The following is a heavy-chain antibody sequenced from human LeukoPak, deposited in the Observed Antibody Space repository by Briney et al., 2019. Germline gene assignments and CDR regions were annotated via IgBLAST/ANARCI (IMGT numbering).Heavy chain of an antibody. V-gene: IGHV3-23*01. CDR1: GFSFSSYA. CDR2: ISGDGTRT. Sequence: GGSLRLSCAASGFSFSSYAMTWARQAPVEGLEWVSAISGDGTRTYYADSVKGRFTISRDNSKNTLYLEMSGLRVEDTAIYYCAKWPEGAMDYFDYWGQGTLVTVSS. D-gene: IGHD3-16*01. J-gene: IGHJ4*02. CDR3: AKWPEGAMDYFDY.